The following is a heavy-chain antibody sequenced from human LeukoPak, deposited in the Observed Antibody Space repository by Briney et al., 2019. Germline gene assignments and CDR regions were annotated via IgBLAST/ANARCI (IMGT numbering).Heavy chain of an antibody. CDR3: ARDQVVPAATFDY. J-gene: IGHJ4*02. CDR2: SYYSGST. V-gene: IGHV4-39*07. Sequence: SETLSLTCTVSGGSISSSSYYWGWIRQPPGKGLEWIGSSYYSGSTYYNPSLKSRVTISVDTSKNQFSLKLSSVTAADTAVYYCARDQVVPAATFDYWGQGTLVTASS. D-gene: IGHD2-2*01. CDR1: GGSISSSSYY.